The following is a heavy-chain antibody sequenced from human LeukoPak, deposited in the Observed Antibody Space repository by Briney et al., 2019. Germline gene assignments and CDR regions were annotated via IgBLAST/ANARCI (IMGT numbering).Heavy chain of an antibody. Sequence: PSETLSLTCSVSGDSISSRNYYWSWIRQPPGKGLEWIGSIYYSGSTYYRPSLKSRVTTSVDTSKNEFSLSLSSVTAADTAVYYCARREITTTATYCFDYWGQGTLVTVSS. J-gene: IGHJ4*02. D-gene: IGHD2-15*01. CDR2: IYYSGST. CDR3: ARREITTTATYCFDY. CDR1: GDSISSRNYY. V-gene: IGHV4-39*01.